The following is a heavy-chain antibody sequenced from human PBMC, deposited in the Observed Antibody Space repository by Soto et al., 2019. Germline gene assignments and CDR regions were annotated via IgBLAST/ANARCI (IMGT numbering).Heavy chain of an antibody. Sequence: QLQLQESGPGLVKPSETLSLTCTVSGGSISSSSYYWGWIRQPPGKGLGGIGSIYYSGSTYYNPSLKTRVTIAIDTSKNQFSLKLSSVTAADTAVYYCARPSDYDSSGYSHWGQGTLVTVSS. J-gene: IGHJ4*02. CDR3: ARPSDYDSSGYSH. CDR2: IYYSGST. V-gene: IGHV4-39*01. CDR1: GGSISSSSYY. D-gene: IGHD3-22*01.